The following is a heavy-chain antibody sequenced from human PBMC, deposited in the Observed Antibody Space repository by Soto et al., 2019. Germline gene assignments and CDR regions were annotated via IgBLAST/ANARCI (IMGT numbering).Heavy chain of an antibody. V-gene: IGHV1-18*04. CDR1: GYSFTSYG. Sequence: SVKVSCKASGYSFTSYGISWVRQAPGQGLEWMGWISAYNDNTKYTQKLQGRVTMTTDTSTSTAYMELRSLRSDDTAVYYCARDTIFGVVNLDYWGQGTLVTVSS. CDR3: ARDTIFGVVNLDY. J-gene: IGHJ4*02. CDR2: ISAYNDNT. D-gene: IGHD3-3*01.